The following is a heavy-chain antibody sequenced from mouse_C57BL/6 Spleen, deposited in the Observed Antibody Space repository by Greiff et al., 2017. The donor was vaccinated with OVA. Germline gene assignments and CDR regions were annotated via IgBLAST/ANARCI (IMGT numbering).Heavy chain of an antibody. Sequence: QVQLQQSGPELVKPGASVKISCKASGYAFSSSWMNWVKQRPGKGLEWIGRIYPGDGDTNYNGKLKGKATLTADKSSSTAYMQLSSLTSEDSAVYFCARGRDYSNYEFDYWGQGTTLTVSS. D-gene: IGHD2-5*01. CDR2: IYPGDGDT. V-gene: IGHV1-82*01. J-gene: IGHJ2*01. CDR1: GYAFSSSW. CDR3: ARGRDYSNYEFDY.